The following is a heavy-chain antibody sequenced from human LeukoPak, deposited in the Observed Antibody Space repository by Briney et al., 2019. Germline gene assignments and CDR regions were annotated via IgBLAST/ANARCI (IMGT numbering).Heavy chain of an antibody. J-gene: IGHJ4*02. D-gene: IGHD4-17*01. CDR2: IYPGGSDT. Sequence: GESLKISCKGSGYSSTSYWIGWVRQMPGKGLEWMGIIYPGGSDTRYSPSFQGQVTISADKSISTAYLQWSSLKASDTAMYYCATLLIYGDYRIDYWGQGTLVTVSS. CDR3: ATLLIYGDYRIDY. CDR1: GYSSTSYW. V-gene: IGHV5-51*01.